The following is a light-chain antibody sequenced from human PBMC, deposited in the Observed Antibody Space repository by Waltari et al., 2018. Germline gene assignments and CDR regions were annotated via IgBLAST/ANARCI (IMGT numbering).Light chain of an antibody. CDR2: ENG. CDR1: SSNIGINY. CDR3: GTWDASLSGVV. V-gene: IGLV1-51*01. Sequence: QSVLTQPPSVSAAPGQKVTISCSGSSSNIGINYVSWYQQLPGTAPRLLIFENGGRPSCIPDRFSGSSAGTSATLDITGLQTGDEADYYCGTWDASLSGVVFGGGTRLTVL. J-gene: IGLJ2*01.